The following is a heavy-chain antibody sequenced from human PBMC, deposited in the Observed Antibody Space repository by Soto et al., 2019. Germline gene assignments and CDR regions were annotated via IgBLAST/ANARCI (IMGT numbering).Heavy chain of an antibody. Sequence: LSLTCTVSGDSISSSISYWGWIRQPPGKGLEWIGYIYHSGSTYYNPSLRSRVTISVDRSKNQFSLNLSSVTAADTAVYYCARVTYYDFWYFDLWGRGTLVTVS. D-gene: IGHD3-22*01. J-gene: IGHJ2*01. CDR1: GDSISSSISY. CDR3: ARVTYYDFWYFDL. V-gene: IGHV4-39*07. CDR2: IYHSGST.